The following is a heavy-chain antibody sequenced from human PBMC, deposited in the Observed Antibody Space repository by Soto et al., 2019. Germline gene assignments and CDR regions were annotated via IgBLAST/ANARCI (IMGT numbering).Heavy chain of an antibody. V-gene: IGHV3-30*04. Sequence: GGSLRLSCAASGFTFSSYAMHWVRQAPGKGLEWVAVISYDGSNKYYADSVKGRFTISRDNSKNTLYLQMNSLRAEDTAVYYFARGSKAGDPPDYWGQGSLVTVSS. CDR1: GFTFSSYA. CDR2: ISYDGSNK. D-gene: IGHD2-21*02. J-gene: IGHJ4*02. CDR3: ARGSKAGDPPDY.